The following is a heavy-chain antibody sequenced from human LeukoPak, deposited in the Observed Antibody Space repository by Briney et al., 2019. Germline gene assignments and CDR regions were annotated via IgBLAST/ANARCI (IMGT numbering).Heavy chain of an antibody. Sequence: GASVKVSCKASGYTFTSYWIGWVRQMPGKGLEWMGIIYPGDSDTRYSPSFQGQVTISADKSISTAYLQWSSLKASDTAMYYCARHLGDGYNAFDYWGQGTLVTVSS. CDR1: GYTFTSYW. V-gene: IGHV5-51*01. J-gene: IGHJ4*02. D-gene: IGHD5-24*01. CDR2: IYPGDSDT. CDR3: ARHLGDGYNAFDY.